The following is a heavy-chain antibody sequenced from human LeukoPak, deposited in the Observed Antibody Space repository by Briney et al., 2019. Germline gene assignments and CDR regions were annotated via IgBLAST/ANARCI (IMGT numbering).Heavy chain of an antibody. Sequence: ASVKVSCKASLYTFVTSGITWVRQAPGQGLEWMGWISAYNGNTNYAQKLKGRVSMTTDTSTNTAYMELRRLRSDDTAVYFCAREILTDYTVHGMDVWGQGTTVTVSS. CDR1: LYTFVTSG. V-gene: IGHV1-18*01. D-gene: IGHD3-9*01. CDR2: ISAYNGNT. CDR3: AREILTDYTVHGMDV. J-gene: IGHJ6*02.